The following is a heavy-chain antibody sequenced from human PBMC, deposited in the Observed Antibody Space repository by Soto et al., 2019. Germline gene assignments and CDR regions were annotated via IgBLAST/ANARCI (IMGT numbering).Heavy chain of an antibody. CDR2: IWYDGSNK. V-gene: IGHV3-30*19. J-gene: IGHJ6*02. D-gene: IGHD2-21*01. Sequence: PGGSLRLSCAASGFTFSSYGMHWVRQAPGKGLEWVAVIWYDGSNKYYADSVKGRFTNSRDNSKNTLYLQMDSLRVEDTAVYYCARDDLVVVDATLSYYGVDVWGQGTTVTVSS. CDR3: ARDDLVVVDATLSYYGVDV. CDR1: GFTFSSYG.